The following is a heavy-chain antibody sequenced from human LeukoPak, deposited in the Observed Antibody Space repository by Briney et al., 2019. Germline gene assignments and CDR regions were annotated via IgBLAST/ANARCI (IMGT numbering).Heavy chain of an antibody. D-gene: IGHD4-17*01. CDR3: AKGSGDRHYFDY. V-gene: IGHV3-23*01. Sequence: GGSLRLSCAASGFIFSIYAMSWVRQAPGEGVEWGSTISGSGGSTYYADSVKGRFTISRDNSKNTLYLQMNSLRAEDTAVYYCAKGSGDRHYFDYWGQGTLVTVSS. CDR2: ISGSGGST. CDR1: GFIFSIYA. J-gene: IGHJ4*02.